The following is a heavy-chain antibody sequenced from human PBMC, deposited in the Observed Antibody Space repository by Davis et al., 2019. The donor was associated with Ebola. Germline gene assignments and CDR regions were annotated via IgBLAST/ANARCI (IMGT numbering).Heavy chain of an antibody. CDR1: LGTFSSNV. Sequence: SVPVSCKASLGTFSSNVISWVRQPPGQGLEWMGRIIPKFGIPKYAQKFQGRVTSTADKSTSTAYMELNSLRSEDTAVYYCVSLCVDSPLRFANWGQGTLVTVSS. CDR2: IIPKFGIP. J-gene: IGHJ4*02. V-gene: IGHV1-69*04. D-gene: IGHD3/OR15-3a*01. CDR3: VSLCVDSPLRFAN.